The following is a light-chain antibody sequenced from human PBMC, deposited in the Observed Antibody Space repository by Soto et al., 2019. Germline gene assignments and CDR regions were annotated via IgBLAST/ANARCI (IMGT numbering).Light chain of an antibody. CDR3: QQYGRSPK. J-gene: IGKJ1*01. CDR1: QSVSSSY. Sequence: EIDLTHTQGTLSRSTSKKATLSFRASQSVSSSYLAWYQQKPGQAPRLLIYGASSRATGIPDRFSGSGSGTDFTLTISRLEPEDFAVYYCQQYGRSPKFGQGTKVDIK. CDR2: GAS. V-gene: IGKV3-20*01.